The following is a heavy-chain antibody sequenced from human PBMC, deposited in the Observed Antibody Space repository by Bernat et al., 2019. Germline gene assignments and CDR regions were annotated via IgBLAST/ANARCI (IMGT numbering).Heavy chain of an antibody. Sequence: EVQLVESGGGLVKPGGSLRLSCAASGFTFSSYSMNWVRQAPGKGLEWVSSISSSSSYIYYADSVKGRFTISRDNAKNSLYLQMNSLRAEDTAVYYCARDFRRFTDIAAAGPDYGGQGTLVTVSS. CDR3: ARDFRRFTDIAAAGPDY. V-gene: IGHV3-21*01. D-gene: IGHD6-13*01. J-gene: IGHJ4*02. CDR1: GFTFSSYS. CDR2: ISSSSSYI.